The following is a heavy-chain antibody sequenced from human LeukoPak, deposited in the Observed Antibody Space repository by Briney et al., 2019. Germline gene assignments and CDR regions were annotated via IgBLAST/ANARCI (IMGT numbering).Heavy chain of an antibody. V-gene: IGHV3-30-3*01. Sequence: GGSLRLSCAASGFTFSSYAMHWVRQAPGKGLEWVAVISYDGSNKYYADSVKGRFTISRDNSKNTLYLQMNSLRAEDTAVYYCASGTRYGFIYWYFDLWGRGTLVTVSS. D-gene: IGHD1-1*01. CDR1: GFTFSSYA. CDR3: ASGTRYGFIYWYFDL. J-gene: IGHJ2*01. CDR2: ISYDGSNK.